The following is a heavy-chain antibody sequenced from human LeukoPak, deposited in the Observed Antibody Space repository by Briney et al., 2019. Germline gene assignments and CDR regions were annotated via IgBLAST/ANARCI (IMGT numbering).Heavy chain of an antibody. J-gene: IGHJ3*02. CDR3: ALTYCGGDCYSSDAFDI. Sequence: GESLKISCNGSGYSFTSYWIGWVRQMPGKGLEWMGIIYPGDSDTRYSPSFEGQVTISADKSIRTAYQQWSSLKASDTAMYYCALTYCGGDCYSSDAFDIWGQGTMVTVSS. D-gene: IGHD2-21*02. CDR2: IYPGDSDT. V-gene: IGHV5-51*01. CDR1: GYSFTSYW.